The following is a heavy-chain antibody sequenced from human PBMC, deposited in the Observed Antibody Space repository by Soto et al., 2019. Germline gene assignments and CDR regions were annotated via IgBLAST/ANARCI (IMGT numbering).Heavy chain of an antibody. CDR1: GGSISSYY. CDR2: IYYSGST. V-gene: IGHV4-59*01. Sequence: SETLSLTCTVSGGSISSYYWSWIRQPPGKGLEWIGYIYYSGSTNYNPSLKSRVTISVDTSKNQFSLKLSSVTAADTAVYYCARTFIWSSSDWFDPWGQGTLVTVS. D-gene: IGHD6-6*01. J-gene: IGHJ5*02. CDR3: ARTFIWSSSDWFDP.